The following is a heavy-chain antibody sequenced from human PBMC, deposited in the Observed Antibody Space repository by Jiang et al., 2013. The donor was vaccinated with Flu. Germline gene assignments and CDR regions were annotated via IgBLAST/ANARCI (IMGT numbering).Heavy chain of an antibody. Sequence: KPTQTLTLTCTFSGFSLSTSGVGVGWIRQPPGKALEWLALIYWDDDKRYSPSLKSRLTITKDTSKNQVVLTMTNMDPVDTATYYCAHSKYYDFWSGYAFDIWGQGTMVTVSS. CDR2: IYWDDDK. CDR1: GFSLSTSGVG. D-gene: IGHD3-3*01. CDR3: AHSKYYDFWSGYAFDI. V-gene: IGHV2-5*02. J-gene: IGHJ3*02.